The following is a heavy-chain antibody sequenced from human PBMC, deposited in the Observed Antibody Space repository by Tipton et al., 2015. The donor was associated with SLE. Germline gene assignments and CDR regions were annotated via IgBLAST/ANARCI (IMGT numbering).Heavy chain of an antibody. D-gene: IGHD3-22*01. V-gene: IGHV4-59*11. J-gene: IGHJ2*01. CDR2: FYYTGST. CDR3: ARGGYYYHSGGDFDL. CDR1: GDSITSHS. Sequence: TLSLTCTVSGDSITSHSWSWIRQPPGKGLEFIGFFYYTGSTNYNPSLKSRVTISVDRSKNQFSLKLSSVTAADTAVYYCARGGYYYHSGGDFDLWGRGTLVTVSS.